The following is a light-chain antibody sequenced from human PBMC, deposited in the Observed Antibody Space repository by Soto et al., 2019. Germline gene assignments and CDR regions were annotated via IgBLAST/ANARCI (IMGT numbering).Light chain of an antibody. V-gene: IGLV2-14*01. CDR2: DVR. CDR3: SSYTTGNTLV. CDR1: SSDVGGYNR. J-gene: IGLJ3*02. Sequence: QSALTQPASVSGSPGQSITISCTRTSSDVGGYNRVSWYQQHPGKAPKLMIFDVRYRPSGVPNRISGSKSGNTASLTISGLQADDEATYYCSSYTTGNTLVFGGGTKLTVL.